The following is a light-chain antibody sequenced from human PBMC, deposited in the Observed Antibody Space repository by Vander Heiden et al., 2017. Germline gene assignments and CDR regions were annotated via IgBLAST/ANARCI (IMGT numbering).Light chain of an antibody. CDR2: EVT. Sequence: QSALTQPASVPGSPGQSTTTSCPGSTSDVGGCDYVSWYQQHPGKAPKLMIYEVTNRPSGVSNRFSGSKSGNTASLTISGLQAEDEAHYYCSSYITSSTPVIFGGGTKLTVL. V-gene: IGLV2-14*01. J-gene: IGLJ2*01. CDR1: TSDVGGCDY. CDR3: SSYITSSTPVI.